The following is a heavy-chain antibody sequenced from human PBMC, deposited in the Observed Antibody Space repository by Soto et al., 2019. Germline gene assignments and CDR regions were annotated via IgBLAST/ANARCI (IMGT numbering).Heavy chain of an antibody. CDR1: GFTVTTYW. Sequence: PAGSLRLSCAASGFTVTTYWMDCVRQTPGKGLEWVANINQDGSQKNYVDSVKGRFTISRDNANNSLYLQMSSLTAEDSALYYCSRSLNAWGQGTMVTVSS. J-gene: IGHJ5*02. V-gene: IGHV3-7*01. CDR3: SRSLNA. CDR2: INQDGSQK. D-gene: IGHD2-8*01.